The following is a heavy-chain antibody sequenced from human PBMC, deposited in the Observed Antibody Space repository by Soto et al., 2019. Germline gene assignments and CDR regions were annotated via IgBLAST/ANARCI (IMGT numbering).Heavy chain of an antibody. CDR1: GGSINSGDYY. Sequence: SETLSLTCTVSGGSINSGDYYWNWIRQPPGKGLEWIGYIYYSGSTYYNPSLKSRVTISVDTSKNQFSLKLSSVTAADTAVYYCAREGSPTYFDYWGQGTLVTVSS. CDR2: IYYSGST. V-gene: IGHV4-30-4*01. J-gene: IGHJ4*02. CDR3: AREGSPTYFDY. D-gene: IGHD6-13*01.